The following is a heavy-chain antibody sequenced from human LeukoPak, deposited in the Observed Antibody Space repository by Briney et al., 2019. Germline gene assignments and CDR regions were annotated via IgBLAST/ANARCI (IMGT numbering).Heavy chain of an antibody. V-gene: IGHV3-23*01. J-gene: IGHJ4*02. D-gene: IGHD3-22*01. CDR1: GFTFSSYA. Sequence: GGSLRLSCAASGFTFSSYAMSWVRQAPGKGLEWVSAISGSGGSTYYADSVKGRFTFSRDNSKNTLYLQMNSLRAEDTAVYYCAKSVVVITHAFDYWGQGTLVTVSS. CDR3: AKSVVVITHAFDY. CDR2: ISGSGGST.